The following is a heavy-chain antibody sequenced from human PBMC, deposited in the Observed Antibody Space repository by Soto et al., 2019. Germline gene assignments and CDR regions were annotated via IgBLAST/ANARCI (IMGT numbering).Heavy chain of an antibody. CDR3: ARLSVATTTALDY. J-gene: IGHJ4*02. CDR1: GDSITTTNW. V-gene: IGHV4-4*02. Sequence: PSETLSLTCAVSGDSITTTNWWSWVRQPPGKGLEWIGEIFHTGSTNYYPSLKSRVTISVDKSKNQFSLHLSSVTAADTAVYYCARLSVATTTALDYWVQGT. CDR2: IFHTGST. D-gene: IGHD1-1*01.